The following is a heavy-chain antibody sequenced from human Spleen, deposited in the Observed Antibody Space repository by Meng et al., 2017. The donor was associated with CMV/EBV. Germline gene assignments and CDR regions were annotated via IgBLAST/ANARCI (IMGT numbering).Heavy chain of an antibody. CDR1: GGSISSGGFY. CDR3: ARDAGY. Sequence: LHLSCTVFGGSISSGGFYWNWIRQPPGKGLEWIGSMYNSGSTHYNPSLKSRVTISIDTPKNQFSLRLTSVTAADTAVYYCARDAGYWGQGTLVTVSS. CDR2: MYNSGST. V-gene: IGHV4-39*07. J-gene: IGHJ4*02.